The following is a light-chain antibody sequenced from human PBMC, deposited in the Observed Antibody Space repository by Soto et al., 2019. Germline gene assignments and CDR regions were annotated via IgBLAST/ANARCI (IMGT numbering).Light chain of an antibody. CDR1: SSDVGSYNL. CDR3: CSYAGSSIPVV. Sequence: QSALTQPASVSGSPGQSITISCTGTSSDVGSYNLVSWYQQHPGKAPKLMIYEGSKRPSGVSNRFSGSKSGNTASLTISGLQSEDEADYYCCSYAGSSIPVVFGVGTKLTVL. V-gene: IGLV2-23*01. J-gene: IGLJ2*01. CDR2: EGS.